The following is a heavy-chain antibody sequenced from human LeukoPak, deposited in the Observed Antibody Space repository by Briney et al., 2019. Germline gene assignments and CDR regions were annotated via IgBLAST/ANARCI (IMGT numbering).Heavy chain of an antibody. V-gene: IGHV1-18*01. D-gene: IGHD2-8*01. Sequence: ASVKVSCKASGYTFTSYGISWVRQAPGQGLELMGWISTYNGNTNYAQKLQGRVTMTTDTSTSTAYMELRSLRSDDTAVYYCGKGVHYIYSNGVFDIRGKGKRVT. CDR1: GYTFTSYG. CDR3: GKGVHYIYSNGVFDI. J-gene: IGHJ3*02. CDR2: ISTYNGNT.